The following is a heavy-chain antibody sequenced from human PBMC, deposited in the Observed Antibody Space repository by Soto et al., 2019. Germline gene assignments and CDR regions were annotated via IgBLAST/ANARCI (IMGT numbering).Heavy chain of an antibody. Sequence: ASVKVSCKASGYTFTSYDINWVRPASGQGLEWLGWMNPKSGQKAYVEKFQGRVTMTANTSISTAYMELSSLRSADTAVYYCAGDIGPALDWFGPWGQGTLVTVSS. J-gene: IGHJ5*02. V-gene: IGHV1-8*01. CDR2: MNPKSGQK. CDR1: GYTFTSYD. D-gene: IGHD5-18*01. CDR3: AGDIGPALDWFGP.